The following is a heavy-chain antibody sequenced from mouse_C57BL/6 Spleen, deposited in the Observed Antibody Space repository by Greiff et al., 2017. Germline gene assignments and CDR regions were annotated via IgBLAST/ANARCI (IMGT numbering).Heavy chain of an antibody. J-gene: IGHJ3*01. CDR3: ARRGYGSSPFAY. CDR2: IYPGDGDT. V-gene: IGHV1-80*01. D-gene: IGHD1-1*01. CDR1: GYAFSSYW. Sequence: QVQLQQSGAELVKPGASVKISCKASGYAFSSYWMNWVKQRPGKGLEWIGQIYPGDGDTNYNGKFKGKATLTADKSSSTAYMQLSSLTSEDSAVYFCARRGYGSSPFAYWGKGTLVTVSA.